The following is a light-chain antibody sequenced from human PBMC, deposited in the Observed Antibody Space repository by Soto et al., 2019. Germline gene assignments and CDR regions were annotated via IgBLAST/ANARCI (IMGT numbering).Light chain of an antibody. CDR1: QSISSW. V-gene: IGKV1-5*01. Sequence: DIQITQSPSTLSASVGDRVTITCRARQSISSWLAWYQQKPGKAPKLLIYDASSLESGVPSRFSGSGSGTEFSLTISSLQPDDFATYYCQQYNSYSWTFGQGTKVEIK. J-gene: IGKJ1*01. CDR2: DAS. CDR3: QQYNSYSWT.